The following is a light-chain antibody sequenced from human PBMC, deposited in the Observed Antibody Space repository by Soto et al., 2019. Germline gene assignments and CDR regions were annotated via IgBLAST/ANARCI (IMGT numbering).Light chain of an antibody. CDR1: QVITRW. CDR3: QQSHSFPPT. V-gene: IGKV1-12*01. J-gene: IGKJ4*01. CDR2: GAS. Sequence: DIQMTQSPPSVSASVGDRVTITCRASQVITRWLAWYQQRPGKAPNLLIYGASILQSGVPSRFSGSGSGTDFTLTISSLQPEDIATYYCQQSHSFPPTFGGGTKVGIK.